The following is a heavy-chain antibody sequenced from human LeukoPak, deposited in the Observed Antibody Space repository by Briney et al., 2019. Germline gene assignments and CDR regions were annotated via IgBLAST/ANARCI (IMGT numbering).Heavy chain of an antibody. CDR2: IYYSGST. CDR1: GGSISSSSYY. CDR3: ARHRRGPGRAAGRFDY. Sequence: SETLSLTCTVSGGSISSSSYYWGWIRQPPGQGLEWIGSIYYSGSTYYNPSLKSRVTISVDTSKNQFSLKLSSVTAADTAVYYCARHRRGPGRAAGRFDYWGQGTLVTVSS. V-gene: IGHV4-39*01. J-gene: IGHJ4*02. D-gene: IGHD3-10*01.